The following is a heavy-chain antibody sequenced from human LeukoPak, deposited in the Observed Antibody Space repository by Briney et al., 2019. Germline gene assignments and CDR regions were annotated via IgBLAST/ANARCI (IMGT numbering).Heavy chain of an antibody. V-gene: IGHV3-30*18. CDR1: GFTFSNYG. D-gene: IGHD4-17*01. Sequence: EPGGSLRLSCAASGFTFSNYGMHWVRQAPGKGLEWVAVISYDGSNEYYADSVRGRFTISRDNSKNKLSLQMDSLRAEDSAVYYCAKDPHYMVTTSYYFDYWGQGAMVTVSS. CDR2: ISYDGSNE. J-gene: IGHJ4*02. CDR3: AKDPHYMVTTSYYFDY.